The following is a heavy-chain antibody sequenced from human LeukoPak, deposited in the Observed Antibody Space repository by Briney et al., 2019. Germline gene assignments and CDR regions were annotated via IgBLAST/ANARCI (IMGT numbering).Heavy chain of an antibody. CDR1: GYTFTSYG. J-gene: IGHJ4*02. D-gene: IGHD3-16*01. Sequence: ASVKVSCKASGYTFTSYGISWVRQAPGQGLEWMGWISAYNGNTNYPQKLQGRVTMTTDTSTSTAYMELRSLRSDDTAVYYCARDYRVSWGTTDYSDYWGQGTLVTVSS. CDR3: ARDYRVSWGTTDYSDY. V-gene: IGHV1-18*01. CDR2: ISAYNGNT.